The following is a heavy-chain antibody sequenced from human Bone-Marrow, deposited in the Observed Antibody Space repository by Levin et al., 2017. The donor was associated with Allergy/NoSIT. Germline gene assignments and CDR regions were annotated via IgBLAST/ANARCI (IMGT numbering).Heavy chain of an antibody. CDR1: GYTFTSYD. V-gene: IGHV1-8*01. D-gene: IGHD1-7*01. CDR2: MNPNSGNT. Sequence: GESLKISCKASGYTFTSYDINWVRQATGQGLEWMGWMNPNSGNTGYAQKFQGRVTMTRNTSISTAYMELSSLRSEDTAVYYCARGLPTPLSWNYLLLWFDPWGQGTLVTVSS. CDR3: ARGLPTPLSWNYLLLWFDP. J-gene: IGHJ5*02.